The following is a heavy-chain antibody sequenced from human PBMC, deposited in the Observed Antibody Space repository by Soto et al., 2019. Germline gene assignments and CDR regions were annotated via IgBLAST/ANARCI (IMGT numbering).Heavy chain of an antibody. CDR2: INPSGGST. Sequence: ASVKVSCKASGYTFTSYYMHWVRQAPGQGLEWMGIINPSGGSTSYAQKFQGRVTMTRDTSTSTVYMELSSLRSEDTAVYYCARDYDYIWGSYRFDYYYYTDVWGKGTTVTVSS. D-gene: IGHD3-16*02. CDR3: ARDYDYIWGSYRFDYYYYTDV. J-gene: IGHJ6*03. V-gene: IGHV1-46*03. CDR1: GYTFTSYY.